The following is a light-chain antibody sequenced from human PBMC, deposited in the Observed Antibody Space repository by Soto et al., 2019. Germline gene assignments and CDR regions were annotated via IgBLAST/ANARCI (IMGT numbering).Light chain of an antibody. CDR3: QQRGYWPLT. V-gene: IGKV3-11*01. Sequence: EIVLTQSPATLSLSPGERATLSCRASETISTHVAWYQQKPGQAPSLLIYDASNRATGVPARFSGSGSGTDFALTISSIEPEDFAVYFCQQRGYWPLTFGGGTKVDIK. CDR1: ETISTH. CDR2: DAS. J-gene: IGKJ4*01.